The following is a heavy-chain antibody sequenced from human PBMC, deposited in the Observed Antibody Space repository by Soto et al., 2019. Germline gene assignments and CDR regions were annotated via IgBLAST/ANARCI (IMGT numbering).Heavy chain of an antibody. Sequence: PXQTLSRPSAVSGGSMSSSHWWSWVRQPPGNGLEWIGEIYHSGSTNYNPSLKSRVTISVDKSKNQFSLKLSSVTAADTAVYYCARGGWHYSNYGRYKWFDSWGQGTLVTVSS. J-gene: IGHJ5*01. CDR2: IYHSGST. CDR3: ARGGWHYSNYGRYKWFDS. D-gene: IGHD4-4*01. CDR1: GGSMSSSHW. V-gene: IGHV4-4*02.